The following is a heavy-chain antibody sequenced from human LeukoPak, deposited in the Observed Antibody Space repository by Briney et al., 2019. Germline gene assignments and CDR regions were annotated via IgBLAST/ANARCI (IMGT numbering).Heavy chain of an antibody. CDR1: GFTFTIYW. D-gene: IGHD6-13*01. V-gene: IGHV3-7*01. Sequence: GGSLRLSCAASGFTFTIYWMSWVRQAPGKGLEWVANIKQDGSVKYYVDSVKGRFTISRDNAKNSLYLQMNSLRAEDTAVYYCASGPYSSSYFASWGQGTVVTVSS. CDR3: ASGPYSSSYFAS. J-gene: IGHJ4*02. CDR2: IKQDGSVK.